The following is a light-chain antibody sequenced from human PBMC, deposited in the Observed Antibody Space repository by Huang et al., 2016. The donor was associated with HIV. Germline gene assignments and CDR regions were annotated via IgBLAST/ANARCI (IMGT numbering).Light chain of an antibody. CDR3: QQYGSSPLT. Sequence: EIVLTQSPGTLSLSPGERATLSCRASQGFSSSYLAWYQQKPGKAPRLLIYGASSRATGIPDRFSGSGSGTDFTLTSSRLEPEDFAVYYCQQYGSSPLTFGQGTKVEIK. CDR2: GAS. CDR1: QGFSSSY. J-gene: IGKJ1*01. V-gene: IGKV3-20*01.